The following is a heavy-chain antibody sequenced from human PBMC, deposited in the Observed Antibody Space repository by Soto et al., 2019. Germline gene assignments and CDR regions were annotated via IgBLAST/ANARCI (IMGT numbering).Heavy chain of an antibody. CDR1: GFTFSSYS. CDR2: ISSSSSYI. V-gene: IGHV3-21*01. Sequence: GGSLRFSCAASGFTFSSYSMNWVRQAPWKGLEWVSSISSSSSYIYYADSVKGRFTISRDNAKNSLYLQMNSLRAEDTAVYYCARSGSSSGPNDAFDIWGQGTMVTVSS. J-gene: IGHJ3*02. D-gene: IGHD6-13*01. CDR3: ARSGSSSGPNDAFDI.